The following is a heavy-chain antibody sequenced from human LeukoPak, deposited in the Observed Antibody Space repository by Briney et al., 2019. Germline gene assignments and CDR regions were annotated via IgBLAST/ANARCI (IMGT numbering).Heavy chain of an antibody. CDR2: INTGNGNT. Sequence: ASVKVSCKASGGTFSSYAISWVRQAPGQRLEWMGWINTGNGNTKYSQKFQGRVTITRATSASTVYMELSSLRSEDTTVYYCARVGYSGYDSRPVFNYWGQGTLVTVSS. CDR1: GGTFSSYA. CDR3: ARVGYSGYDSRPVFNY. D-gene: IGHD5-12*01. J-gene: IGHJ4*02. V-gene: IGHV1-3*04.